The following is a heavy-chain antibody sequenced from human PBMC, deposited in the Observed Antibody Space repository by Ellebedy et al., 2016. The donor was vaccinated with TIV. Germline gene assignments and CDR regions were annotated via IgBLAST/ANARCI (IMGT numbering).Heavy chain of an antibody. D-gene: IGHD6-19*01. CDR2: INAGNGNT. Sequence: ASVKVSCKASGYTFTSYAMHWVRQAPGQRLEWMGWINAGNGNTKYSQKFQGRVTITRDTSASTAYMELSSLRSEDTAVYYCARVPGVAGTRYFDYWGQGTLVTVSS. CDR1: GYTFTSYA. J-gene: IGHJ4*02. V-gene: IGHV1-3*01. CDR3: ARVPGVAGTRYFDY.